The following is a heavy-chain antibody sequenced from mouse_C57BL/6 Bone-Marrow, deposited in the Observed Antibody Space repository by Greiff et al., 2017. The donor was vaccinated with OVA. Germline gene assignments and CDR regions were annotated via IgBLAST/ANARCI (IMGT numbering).Heavy chain of an antibody. D-gene: IGHD1-1*01. CDR1: GYSFTDYN. CDR2: INPNYGTT. Sequence: VQLQQSGPELVKPGASVKISCKASGYSFTDYNMNWVKQSNGKSLEWIGVINPNYGTTSYNQKFKGKATLTVDQSSSTAYMQLNSLTSGDSAVYYCALYGSSFYYYAMDYWGQGTSVTVSS. CDR3: ALYGSSFYYYAMDY. J-gene: IGHJ4*01. V-gene: IGHV1-39*01.